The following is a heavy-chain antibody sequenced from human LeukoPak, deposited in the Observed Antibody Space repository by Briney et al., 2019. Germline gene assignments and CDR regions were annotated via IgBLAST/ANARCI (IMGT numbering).Heavy chain of an antibody. Sequence: GGSLRLSCAASGFTFGLYAINWVRQAPGKGLEWISYIGPSGSNIYYADSVKGRFTISRDNVKDSLYLQITSLRAEDTAVYYCARDIAHCSGDICYNIRFDFWGQGTLVTVSS. V-gene: IGHV3-48*01. J-gene: IGHJ5*01. CDR3: ARDIAHCSGDICYNIRFDF. CDR2: IGPSGSNI. CDR1: GFTFGLYA. D-gene: IGHD2-15*01.